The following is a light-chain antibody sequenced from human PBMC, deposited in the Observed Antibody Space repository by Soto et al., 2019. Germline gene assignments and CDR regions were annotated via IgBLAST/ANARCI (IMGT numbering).Light chain of an antibody. CDR1: SSNIGSNT. CDR3: AAWDDSLNGLV. CDR2: SNN. J-gene: IGLJ2*01. Sequence: QSVLTQPPSASGTPGQRFTISCSGSSSNIGSNTVNWYQQLPGTAPKLLIYSNNQRPSGVPDRFSGSKSGTSASLAISGLQSEDEADYYCAAWDDSLNGLVFGGGTKVTVL. V-gene: IGLV1-44*01.